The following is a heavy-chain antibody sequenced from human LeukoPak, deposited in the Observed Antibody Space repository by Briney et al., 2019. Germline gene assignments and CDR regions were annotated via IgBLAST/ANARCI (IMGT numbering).Heavy chain of an antibody. CDR3: ARDFGSSWYPTWFDP. Sequence: SETLSLTCTVSGGSICSYYWSWIRQPPGKGLEWIGYIYYSGSTNYNPSLKSRVTISVDTSKNQFSLKLSSVTAADTAVYYCARDFGSSWYPTWFDPWGQGTLVTVSS. CDR2: IYYSGST. D-gene: IGHD6-13*01. CDR1: GGSICSYY. V-gene: IGHV4-59*01. J-gene: IGHJ5*02.